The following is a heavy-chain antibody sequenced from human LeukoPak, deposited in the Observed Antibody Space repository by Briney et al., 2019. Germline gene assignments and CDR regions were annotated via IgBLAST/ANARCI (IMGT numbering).Heavy chain of an antibody. CDR2: IYYSGST. CDR3: ARQLYVVVVPAAMAWGY. Sequence: SETLSLTCTVSGGSISSSSYYWGWICQPPGKGLEWIGSIYYSGSTYYNPSLKSRVTISVDTSKNQFSLKLSSVTAADTAVYYCARQLYVVVVPAAMAWGYWGQGTLVTVSS. D-gene: IGHD2-2*01. J-gene: IGHJ4*02. V-gene: IGHV4-39*01. CDR1: GGSISSSSYY.